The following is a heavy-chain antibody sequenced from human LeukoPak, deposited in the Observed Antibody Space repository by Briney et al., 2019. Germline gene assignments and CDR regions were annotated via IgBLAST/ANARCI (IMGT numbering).Heavy chain of an antibody. J-gene: IGHJ4*02. CDR3: AKDALIWWELTTYYFDY. D-gene: IGHD1-26*01. CDR1: GFTFSSYA. CDR2: ISGSGGST. Sequence: GGSLRLSCAASGFTFSSYAMSWVRQAPGKGLEWVSAISGSGGSTYYADSVKGRFTISRDNSKNTLYLQMNSLRAEDTAVYYCAKDALIWWELTTYYFDYWGQGTLVTVSS. V-gene: IGHV3-23*01.